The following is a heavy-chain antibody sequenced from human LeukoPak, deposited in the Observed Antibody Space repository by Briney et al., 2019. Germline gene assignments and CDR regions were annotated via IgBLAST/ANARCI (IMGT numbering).Heavy chain of an antibody. V-gene: IGHV4-34*01. Sequence: PSETLSLTCAVYGGSFSGYYWSWIRQPPGKGLEWNGEINHSGSTNYNPSLKSRVTISVDTSKNQFSLKLSSVTAADTAVYYCARGTYYYDSSGYYSNWFDPWGQGTLVTVSS. CDR3: ARGTYYYDSSGYYSNWFDP. CDR1: GGSFSGYY. CDR2: INHSGST. J-gene: IGHJ5*02. D-gene: IGHD3-22*01.